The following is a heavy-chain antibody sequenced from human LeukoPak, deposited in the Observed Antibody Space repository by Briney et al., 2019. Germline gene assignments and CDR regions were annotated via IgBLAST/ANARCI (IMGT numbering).Heavy chain of an antibody. J-gene: IGHJ4*02. V-gene: IGHV3-15*01. Sequence: GGSLRLSCAASGFTFSNAWMSWIRQAPGKGLEWVGRIKSKTDGGTTDYAAPVKGRLTISRDDSKNTLYLEMNSLKTEDTAVYYCTTENYDFWSGWYYFDYWGQGTLVTVSS. CDR3: TTENYDFWSGWYYFDY. CDR2: IKSKTDGGTT. CDR1: GFTFSNAW. D-gene: IGHD3-3*01.